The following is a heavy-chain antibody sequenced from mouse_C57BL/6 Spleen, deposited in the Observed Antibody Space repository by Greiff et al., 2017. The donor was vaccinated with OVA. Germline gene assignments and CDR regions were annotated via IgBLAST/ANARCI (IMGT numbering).Heavy chain of an antibody. D-gene: IGHD2-3*01. CDR2: ISYDGSN. J-gene: IGHJ4*01. CDR3: ARVHDGLIWYAMDY. V-gene: IGHV3-6*01. CDR1: GYSITSGYY. Sequence: EVQLQQSGPGLVKPSQSLSLTCSVTGYSITSGYYWNWIRQFPGNKLEWMGYISYDGSNNYNPSLKNRISITRDTSKNQFFLKLNSVTTEDTATYYCARVHDGLIWYAMDYWGQGTSVTVSS.